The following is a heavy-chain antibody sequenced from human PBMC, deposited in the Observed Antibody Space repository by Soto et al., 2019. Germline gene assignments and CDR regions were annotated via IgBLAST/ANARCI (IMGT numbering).Heavy chain of an antibody. D-gene: IGHD6-6*01. V-gene: IGHV4-31*03. CDR1: GGSISSGGYY. J-gene: IGHJ5*02. CDR2: IYHSGSS. CDR3: ARFIAARPSWFDP. Sequence: PSETLSLTCTVSGGSISSGGYYWSWIRQHPGKGLEWIGYIYHSGSSYYNPSLKSRVTISVDTSQNQFSLKLSSVTAADTAVYYCARFIAARPSWFDPWGQGTLVTVSS.